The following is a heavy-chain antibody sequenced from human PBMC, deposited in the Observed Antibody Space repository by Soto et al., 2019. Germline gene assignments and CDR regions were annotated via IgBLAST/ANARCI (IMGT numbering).Heavy chain of an antibody. CDR3: ARGHEYGGNSDAFDI. Sequence: QVHLVQSGAEVKKPGSSVKVSCKASGGTFSTSSINWLRQAPGQRPEWMGNILPVFGTADYAQKFRDRVTITADKSTNTAYMELRRLFSEDAAVYYCARGHEYGGNSDAFDIWGQVTVVTVSS. V-gene: IGHV1-69*14. CDR1: GGTFSTSS. D-gene: IGHD4-17*01. J-gene: IGHJ3*02. CDR2: ILPVFGTA.